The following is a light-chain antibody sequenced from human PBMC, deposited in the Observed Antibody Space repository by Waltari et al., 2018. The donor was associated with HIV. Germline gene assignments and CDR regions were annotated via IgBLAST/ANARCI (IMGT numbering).Light chain of an antibody. CDR3: SSYISNITWV. CDR2: EVS. J-gene: IGLJ2*01. Sequence: QSALTQPASVSGSPGQSITISCTGTSSDIRSYNYVSLYQQHPGKAPKLVIYEVSNRPSGFSNRFSGSKSGNTASLTISGLQAEDEADYYCSSYISNITWVFGGGTKVTVL. CDR1: SSDIRSYNY. V-gene: IGLV2-14*01.